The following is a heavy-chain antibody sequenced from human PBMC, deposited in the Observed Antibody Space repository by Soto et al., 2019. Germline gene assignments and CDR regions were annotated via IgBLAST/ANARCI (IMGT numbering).Heavy chain of an antibody. CDR1: GFTFSSYW. CDR3: ARAGITGTTGMEV. J-gene: IGHJ6*04. Sequence: GGSLRLSCAASGFTFSSYWMSWVRQAPGKGLEWVANIKQDGSEKYYVDSVKGRFTISRDNAKNSLYLQMNSLRAEDTAVYYCARAGITGTTGMEVWGKGTTVTVSS. D-gene: IGHD1-7*01. V-gene: IGHV3-7*01. CDR2: IKQDGSEK.